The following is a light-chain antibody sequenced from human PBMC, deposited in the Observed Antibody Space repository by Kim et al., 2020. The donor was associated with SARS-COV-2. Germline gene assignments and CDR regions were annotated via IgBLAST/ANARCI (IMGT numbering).Light chain of an antibody. J-gene: IGLJ2*01. V-gene: IGLV3-19*01. CDR2: GKN. CDR1: SLRSYY. CDR3: KSRVSSSHLRV. Sequence: SSELTQDPAVSVALVQTVRITCQGDSLRSYYASWYQQKPGQTPVLVIYGKNNRPSGIPDRFSGSSSGTTAFLTITGAQAVDVADYYFKSRVSSSHLRVFG.